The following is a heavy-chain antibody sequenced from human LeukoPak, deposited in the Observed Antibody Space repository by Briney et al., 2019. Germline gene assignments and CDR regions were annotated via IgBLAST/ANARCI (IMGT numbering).Heavy chain of an antibody. J-gene: IGHJ6*02. CDR2: INPNSGGT. D-gene: IGHD3-10*01. CDR3: AREAAAMVRGVINYYGMDV. V-gene: IGHV1-2*02. Sequence: GASVKVSCKASGYTFTGYYMHRVRQAPGQGLEWMGWINPNSGGTNYAQKFQGRVTMTRDTSISTAYMELSRLRSDDTAVYYCAREAAAMVRGVINYYGMDVWGQGTTVTVSS. CDR1: GYTFTGYY.